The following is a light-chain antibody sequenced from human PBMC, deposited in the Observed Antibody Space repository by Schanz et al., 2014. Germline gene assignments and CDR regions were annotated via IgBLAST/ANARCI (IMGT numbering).Light chain of an antibody. Sequence: QSALTQPPSASGSPGQSVTISCTGTSSDVGGYNYVSWYQQHPGKAPKLMIFDVNQRPSGVPDRFSGSKSGNTASLTISGLQAEDEADYYCSSYADSSTLFGPGTKLTVL. J-gene: IGLJ1*01. CDR3: SSYADSSTL. CDR2: DVN. CDR1: SSDVGGYNY. V-gene: IGLV2-8*01.